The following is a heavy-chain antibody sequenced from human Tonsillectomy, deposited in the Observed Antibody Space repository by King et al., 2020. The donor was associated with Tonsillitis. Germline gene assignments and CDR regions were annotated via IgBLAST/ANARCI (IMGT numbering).Heavy chain of an antibody. CDR3: ARIGLSTYYYYMDV. CDR2: INWNSAST. CDR1: GFTFDNYG. V-gene: IGHV3-20*04. D-gene: IGHD3/OR15-3a*01. J-gene: IGHJ6*03. Sequence: VQLVESGGGVVRPGGSLRLSCAASGFTFDNYGMSWIRQAPGKGLEWVSGINWNSASTIYADSVKGRFTISRDNAKNSLYLQMNSLRAEDTALYYCARIGLSTYYYYMDVWGKGTTVTVSS.